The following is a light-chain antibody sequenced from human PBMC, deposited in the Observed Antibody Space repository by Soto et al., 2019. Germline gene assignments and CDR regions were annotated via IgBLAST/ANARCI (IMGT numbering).Light chain of an antibody. CDR2: KAS. V-gene: IGKV1-5*03. CDR1: ESISSW. Sequence: DIHMTQSPPTLSAASGDRVTITFRASESISSWLAWYQQKPGKAPKLLMYKASSRESGVPARFSGSGSGTEFTLTISSLQPEDFATYYCQQHNSYSLTFGGGTKVEIK. CDR3: QQHNSYSLT. J-gene: IGKJ4*01.